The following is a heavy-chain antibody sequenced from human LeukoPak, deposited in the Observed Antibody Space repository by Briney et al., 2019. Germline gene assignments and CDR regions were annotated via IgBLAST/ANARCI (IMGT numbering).Heavy chain of an antibody. J-gene: IGHJ4*02. CDR1: GGSVSSGDYY. CDR2: IYYSGSI. CDR3: ASRDYYGLFVAY. Sequence: SETLSLTFTVSGGSVSSGDYYWSWIRQPPGKGLEWIGYIYYSGSIYYNPSLKSRVTVSVDTSKNQFSLKLSSVTAADTAVYYCASRDYYGLFVAYWGQGTLVTVSS. D-gene: IGHD3-10*01. V-gene: IGHV4-30-4*01.